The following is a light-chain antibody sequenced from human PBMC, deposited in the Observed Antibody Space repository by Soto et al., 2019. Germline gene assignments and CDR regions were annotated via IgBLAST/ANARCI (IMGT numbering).Light chain of an antibody. CDR3: QQSYTTPLT. J-gene: IGKJ4*01. CDR1: QGISTY. Sequence: DIQMTQSPSTLSASVGDRVTITCRASQGISTYLNWYQQKAGKAPNLLISAASSLQSGVPSRFSGSGSGRDFTLTITSLQPEDSATYYCQQSYTTPLTFGGGTKVDIK. V-gene: IGKV1-39*01. CDR2: AAS.